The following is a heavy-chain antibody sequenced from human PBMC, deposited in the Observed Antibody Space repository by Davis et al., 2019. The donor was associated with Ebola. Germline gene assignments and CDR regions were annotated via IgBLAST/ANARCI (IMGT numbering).Heavy chain of an antibody. CDR3: ACALHRDAFDI. D-gene: IGHD4-11*01. Sequence: GESLKISCAASGFTFTSYTMHWVRQAPGKGLEWVALISYDGTSKFYADSVKGRFTISRDNSKNTLYLQMNSLRAEDTAVYYCACALHRDAFDIWGQGTMVTVSS. CDR1: GFTFTSYT. CDR2: ISYDGTSK. J-gene: IGHJ3*02. V-gene: IGHV3-30*04.